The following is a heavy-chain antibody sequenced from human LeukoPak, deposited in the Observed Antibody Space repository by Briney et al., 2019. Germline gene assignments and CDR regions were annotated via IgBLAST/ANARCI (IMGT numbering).Heavy chain of an antibody. Sequence: SETLSLTCSVSGDSISSARNYWGWIRQSPGKGLEWLASVYSSGSTHSNPSLTSRVSISMDMSKNQFSLKLYSVTASDAAIYYCARHLSGTAMAHYFDFWGQGTLVTVSS. CDR1: GDSISSARNY. J-gene: IGHJ4*02. CDR3: ARHLSGTAMAHYFDF. V-gene: IGHV4-39*01. CDR2: VYSSGST. D-gene: IGHD5-18*01.